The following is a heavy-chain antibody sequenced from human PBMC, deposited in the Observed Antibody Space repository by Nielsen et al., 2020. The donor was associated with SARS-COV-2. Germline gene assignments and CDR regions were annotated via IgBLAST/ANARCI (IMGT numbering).Heavy chain of an antibody. J-gene: IGHJ4*02. CDR3: ARGNTYYYDTPGLDY. D-gene: IGHD3-22*01. V-gene: IGHV4-59*13. CDR2: IYESGNT. Sequence: SETLSLTCSVSGEFITSYYWTWIRQPPGKGLEWIGYIYESGNTDYNPSLKSRVTISIDPSMNQFSLKLRAVTAADTAVYYCARGNTYYYDTPGLDYWGQGTLVTVSS. CDR1: GEFITSYY.